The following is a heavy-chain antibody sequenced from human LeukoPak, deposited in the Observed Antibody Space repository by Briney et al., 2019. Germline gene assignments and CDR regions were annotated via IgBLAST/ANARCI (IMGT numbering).Heavy chain of an antibody. V-gene: IGHV4-30-4*01. Sequence: SQTLSLTCTVSGGSISSGDYYWSWIRQPPGKGLEWIVYIYYSGSTYYNPSLKSRVTISVYTSKNQFSLKLSSVTAADTAVYYCARAPIYYDSSGSSDGTRDYWGQGTLVTVSS. J-gene: IGHJ4*02. D-gene: IGHD3-22*01. CDR1: GGSISSGDYY. CDR2: IYYSGST. CDR3: ARAPIYYDSSGSSDGTRDY.